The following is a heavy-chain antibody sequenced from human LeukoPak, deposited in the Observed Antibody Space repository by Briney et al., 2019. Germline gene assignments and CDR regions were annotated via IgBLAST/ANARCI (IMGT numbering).Heavy chain of an antibody. V-gene: IGHV3-30*01. J-gene: IGHJ6*03. D-gene: IGHD3-3*01. Sequence: GRSLRLSCAASGFTFSSYAMHWVRQAPGKGLEWVAVMSYDGSNKYYADSVKGRFTISRDNSKNTLYLQMNSLRAEDTAVYYCARDLRFGVGLLIYYYMDVWGKGTTVTVSS. CDR2: MSYDGSNK. CDR1: GFTFSSYA. CDR3: ARDLRFGVGLLIYYYMDV.